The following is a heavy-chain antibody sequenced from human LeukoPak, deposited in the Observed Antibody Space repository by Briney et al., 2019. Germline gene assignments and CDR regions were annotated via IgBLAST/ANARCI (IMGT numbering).Heavy chain of an antibody. CDR1: GGTFSSYA. Sequence: SVKVSCKASGGTFSSYAISWVRQAPGQGLEWMGGIIPIFGTANYAQKFQGRATITTDESTSTAYMELSSLRSEDTAVYYCARGVYCSSTSCLSPLLWYFDLWGRGTLVTVSS. CDR3: ARGVYCSSTSCLSPLLWYFDL. CDR2: IIPIFGTA. J-gene: IGHJ2*01. V-gene: IGHV1-69*05. D-gene: IGHD2-2*01.